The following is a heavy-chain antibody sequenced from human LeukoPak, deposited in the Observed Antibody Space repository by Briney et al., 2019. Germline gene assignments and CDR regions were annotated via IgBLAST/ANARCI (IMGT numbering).Heavy chain of an antibody. Sequence: ASVKVSCKASGSTFTSYYMHWVRQAPGQGLEWMGIINPSGGSTSYAQEFQGRVTMTRDMSTSTVYMELSSLRSEDTAVYYCARRSSWARGGYYYMDVWGKGTTVTVSS. J-gene: IGHJ6*03. CDR2: INPSGGST. D-gene: IGHD6-13*01. V-gene: IGHV1-46*01. CDR1: GSTFTSYY. CDR3: ARRSSWARGGYYYMDV.